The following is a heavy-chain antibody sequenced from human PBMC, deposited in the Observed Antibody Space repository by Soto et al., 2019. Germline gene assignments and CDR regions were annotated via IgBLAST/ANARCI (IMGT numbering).Heavy chain of an antibody. Sequence: VQLVESGGGVVQPGRSLRLSCAASGFTFSDYAMHWVRQAPGKGLEWVAVVSHDGRNTHYADSVKGRFTISRDSSKNTVSLEMTSLRAEATDVYSCATGGRQWLVTSDFNYWGQGALVTVSS. V-gene: IGHV3-30*03. CDR2: VSHDGRNT. CDR3: ATGGRQWLVTSDFNY. CDR1: GFTFSDYA. D-gene: IGHD6-19*01. J-gene: IGHJ4*02.